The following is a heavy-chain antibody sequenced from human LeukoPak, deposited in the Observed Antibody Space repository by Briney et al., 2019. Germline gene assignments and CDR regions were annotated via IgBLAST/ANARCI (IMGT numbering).Heavy chain of an antibody. CDR3: ANSRITIVRDDIPPVFDY. V-gene: IGHV3-23*01. J-gene: IGHJ4*02. CDR1: GLLYNRYD. Sequence: GGSLRLSCAPSGLLYNRYDIPWLRQAPGEGLEWVSTISGSSYTTFYADSVQGRFTISRDNSRNTLYLQMKSLRGGDTSVYYSANSRITIVRDDIPPVFDYWGQGTLVTVSS. CDR2: ISGSSYTT. D-gene: IGHD3-10*01.